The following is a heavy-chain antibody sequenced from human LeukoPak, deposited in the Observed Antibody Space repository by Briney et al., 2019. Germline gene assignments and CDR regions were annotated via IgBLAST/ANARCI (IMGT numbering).Heavy chain of an antibody. Sequence: SETLSLTCIVSGGSISSISSNNYHWGWIRQPPGKGLEWIGSIYYSGSTYYNPSLKSRVTISVDTSKNQFSLKLSSVTAADTAVYYCARYITVGATYQHFDYWGQGTLVTVSS. D-gene: IGHD1-26*01. J-gene: IGHJ4*02. V-gene: IGHV4-39*01. CDR2: IYYSGST. CDR1: GGSISSISSNNYH. CDR3: ARYITVGATYQHFDY.